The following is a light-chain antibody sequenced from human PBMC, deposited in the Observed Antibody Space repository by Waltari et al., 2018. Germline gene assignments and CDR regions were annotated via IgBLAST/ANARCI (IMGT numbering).Light chain of an antibody. CDR2: DTS. Sequence: EIVLTQSPATLSLSPGERATLSCRASQRVRSYLAWYQQKPGQAPRLLIYDTSNRASGIPARFSGSGSGTDFSLSISSLEPGDFAVYYCQQRHNWPLTFGGGTKVEIK. V-gene: IGKV3-11*01. CDR3: QQRHNWPLT. J-gene: IGKJ4*01. CDR1: QRVRSY.